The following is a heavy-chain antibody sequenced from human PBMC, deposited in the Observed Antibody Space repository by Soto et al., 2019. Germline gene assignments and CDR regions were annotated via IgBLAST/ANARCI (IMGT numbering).Heavy chain of an antibody. J-gene: IGHJ6*02. CDR3: ARSEGLAYGMDV. CDR2: IIPIFGTA. V-gene: IGHV1-69*06. CDR1: GGTFIRYA. Sequence: SVNVTCKDCGGTFIRYAISWVLQAPVQGLEWMGGIIPIFGTANYAQKFQGRVTITADKSTSTAYMELSSLRSEDTAVYYCARSEGLAYGMDVWGQGTTVTVSS.